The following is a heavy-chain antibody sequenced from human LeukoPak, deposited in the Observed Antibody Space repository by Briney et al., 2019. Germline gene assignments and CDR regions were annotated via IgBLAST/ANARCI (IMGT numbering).Heavy chain of an antibody. Sequence: PGGSLRLSCAASDFSFITYAMSWVRQAPGKGLEWVSTISGGGGATYYADSVKGRFTISRDNSENTLYLHINSLRAEDTAVYYCVKDNPLDYWGQGTLVIVSS. CDR1: DFSFITYA. CDR3: VKDNPLDY. D-gene: IGHD1-14*01. CDR2: ISGGGGAT. J-gene: IGHJ4*02. V-gene: IGHV3-23*01.